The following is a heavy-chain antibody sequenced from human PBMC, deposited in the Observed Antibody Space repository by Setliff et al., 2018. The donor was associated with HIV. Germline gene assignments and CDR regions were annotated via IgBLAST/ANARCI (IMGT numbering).Heavy chain of an antibody. CDR1: GGSISSGTYY. Sequence: SEILSLTCTVSGGSISSGTYYWSWIRQPAGKGLEWIGHIYTSGSTNYKPSLKGRLTISVDTSKNQFSLKLRSVTAADTAVYYCAGDAGYKGATDYWGQGTQVTVSS. CDR2: IYTSGST. V-gene: IGHV4-61*09. CDR3: AGDAGYKGATDY. D-gene: IGHD1-26*01. J-gene: IGHJ4*02.